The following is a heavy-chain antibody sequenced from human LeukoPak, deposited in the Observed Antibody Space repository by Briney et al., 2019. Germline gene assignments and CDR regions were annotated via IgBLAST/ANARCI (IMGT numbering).Heavy chain of an antibody. CDR3: ARDFMTTVTTLEY. V-gene: IGHV3-23*01. CDR2: ISGSGGST. Sequence: GGSLRLSCAASGFTFSSYAMSWVRQAPGKGLEWVSAISGSGGSTYYADSVKGRFTISRDNSKNTLYLEMNSLRAEDTAVYYCARDFMTTVTTLEYWGQGTLVTVSS. CDR1: GFTFSSYA. J-gene: IGHJ4*02. D-gene: IGHD4-11*01.